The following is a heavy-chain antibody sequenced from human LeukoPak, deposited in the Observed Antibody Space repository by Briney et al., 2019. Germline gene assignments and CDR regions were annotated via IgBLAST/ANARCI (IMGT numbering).Heavy chain of an antibody. CDR2: IWHGRSNK. J-gene: IGHJ6*02. CDR3: AREGGGDIVVVPAAPTNYGMDV. Sequence: GSSLRLSCAASGFTFSSYGMHWVRQAPGKGLEWMAVIWHGRSNKYYADSVQGRFTISRDNSKNTLYLQMNSLRAEGTAVYYCAREGGGDIVVVPAAPTNYGMDVWGQGTTVTVSS. V-gene: IGHV3-33*01. D-gene: IGHD2-2*01. CDR1: GFTFSSYG.